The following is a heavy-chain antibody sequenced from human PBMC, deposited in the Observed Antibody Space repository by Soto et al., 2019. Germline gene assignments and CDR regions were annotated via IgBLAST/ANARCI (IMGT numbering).Heavy chain of an antibody. CDR3: ARDYYDSSRYHAFEI. D-gene: IGHD3-22*01. V-gene: IGHV1-69*13. J-gene: IGHJ3*02. Sequence: ASVKVSCKASGGTFSSYAISWVRQAPGQGLEWMGGIIPIFGTANYAQKFQGRVTITADESTSTAYMELSSLRSEDTAVYYCARDYYDSSRYHAFEIWGQGTMVTVAS. CDR1: GGTFSSYA. CDR2: IIPIFGTA.